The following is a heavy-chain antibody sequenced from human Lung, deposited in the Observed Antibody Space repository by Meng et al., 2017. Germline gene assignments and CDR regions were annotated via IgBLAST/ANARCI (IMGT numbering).Heavy chain of an antibody. J-gene: IGHJ4*02. V-gene: IGHV1-2*06. CDR1: GYKFPDYY. CDR3: ARDEDISAAGKLFGDY. Sequence: GLLVSSGGAVKKPGAPVKVCSKPSGYKFPDYYMRWVRRAPGQGLEWMGRINPKGGDTHYAPKFQARVTMTGDTSISSAYMELSGLRSDDTAMYYCARDEDISAAGKLFGDYWGQGTLVTVSS. CDR2: INPKGGDT. D-gene: IGHD6-25*01.